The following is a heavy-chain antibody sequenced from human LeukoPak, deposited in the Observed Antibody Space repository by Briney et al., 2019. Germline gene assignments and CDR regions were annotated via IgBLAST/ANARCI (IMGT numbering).Heavy chain of an antibody. CDR3: AKDRGTISDY. CDR2: ISTSGSTI. J-gene: IGHJ4*02. D-gene: IGHD4/OR15-4a*01. CDR1: GFTFSSYG. Sequence: GGSLRLSCAASGFTFSSYGMNWVRQAPGKGLEWVSYISTSGSTIYYADSVKGRFTISRDNAKNSLYLQMNSLRAEDTAVYYCAKDRGTISDYWGQGTLVTVSS. V-gene: IGHV3-48*04.